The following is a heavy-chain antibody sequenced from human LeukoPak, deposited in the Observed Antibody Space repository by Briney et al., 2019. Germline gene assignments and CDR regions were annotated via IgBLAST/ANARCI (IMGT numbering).Heavy chain of an antibody. CDR1: Y. CDR2: VYYSGST. J-gene: IGHJ5*02. D-gene: IGHD3-10*01. CDR3: ATDRQEGGSGSYWFDP. V-gene: IGHV4-59*01. Sequence: YWSWIRQSAGKGLEWIGNVYYSGSTTYNPSLKNRVTISVDTSKNQFSLELTSVTAADTAMYYCATDRQEGGSGSYWFDPWGPGTLATVSP.